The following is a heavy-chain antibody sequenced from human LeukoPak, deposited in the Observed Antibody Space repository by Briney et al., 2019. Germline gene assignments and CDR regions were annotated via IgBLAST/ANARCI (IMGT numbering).Heavy chain of an antibody. V-gene: IGHV3-23*01. Sequence: GGSLRLSCAASGFTFSSYAMSWVRQAPGKGLEWVSAISGSGGSTYYADSVKGRFTISRDNSENTLYLQMNSLRAEGTAVYYCAKSSSRYYYYYGMDVWGKGTTVTVSS. CDR1: GFTFSSYA. J-gene: IGHJ6*04. D-gene: IGHD6-13*01. CDR2: ISGSGGST. CDR3: AKSSSRYYYYYGMDV.